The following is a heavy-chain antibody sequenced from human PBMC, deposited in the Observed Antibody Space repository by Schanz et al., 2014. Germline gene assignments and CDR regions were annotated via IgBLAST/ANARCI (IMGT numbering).Heavy chain of an antibody. Sequence: EVQLAESGGGLVQPGGSLRLSCAASGFTFSSHWMHWVRQDPGKGLVWVARINSVGSNTDYADSVTGRFTISRDNSNKTVDLQMNSLRAEDTALYYCVRDELLWFGEVLSLDYWGQGALVTVSS. V-gene: IGHV3-74*01. CDR3: VRDELLWFGEVLSLDY. CDR2: INSVGSNT. D-gene: IGHD3-10*01. CDR1: GFTFSSHW. J-gene: IGHJ4*02.